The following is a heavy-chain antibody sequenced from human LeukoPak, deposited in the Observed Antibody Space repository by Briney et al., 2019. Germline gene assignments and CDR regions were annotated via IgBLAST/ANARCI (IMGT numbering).Heavy chain of an antibody. J-gene: IGHJ5*02. V-gene: IGHV1-46*01. CDR1: GYTFTTNH. D-gene: IGHD4-23*01. CDR3: ARTAPVITHPSDP. Sequence: GASVKVSCKASGYTFTTNHIHWVRLAPGPGLEWLGTIIPSNGDTSYAQSFQGRVIITRNTSTTTVYMDLSSLKSDDTAVYYCARTAPVITHPSDPWGQGTQVIVSS. CDR2: IIPSNGDT.